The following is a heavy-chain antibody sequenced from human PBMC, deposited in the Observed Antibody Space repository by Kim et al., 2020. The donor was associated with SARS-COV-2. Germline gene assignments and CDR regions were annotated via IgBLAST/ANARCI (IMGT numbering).Heavy chain of an antibody. V-gene: IGHV4-34*01. CDR1: GGSFSGYY. CDR3: ARGGPGPLHDYGGNPIA. J-gene: IGHJ5*02. Sequence: SETLSLTCAVYGGSFSGYYWSWIRQPPGKGLEWIGEINHSGSTNYNPSLKSRVTISVDTSKNQFSLKLSSVTAADTAVYYCARGGPGPLHDYGGNPIAWGQGTLVTVSS. D-gene: IGHD4-17*01. CDR2: INHSGST.